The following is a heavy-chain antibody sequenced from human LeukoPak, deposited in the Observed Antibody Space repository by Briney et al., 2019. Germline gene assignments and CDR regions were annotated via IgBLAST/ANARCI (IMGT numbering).Heavy chain of an antibody. CDR1: GFTFSRYW. V-gene: IGHV3-74*01. D-gene: IGHD3/OR15-3a*01. CDR2: INSDGSST. Sequence: GGSLRLSCAASGFTFSRYWMHWVRQAPGKGLLWVSRINSDGSSTYYADYVKGRFTTSRDKAKNALHLQMNSLTAEDTAVYYCVLDLFSSFAFDIWGQGTMVTVSS. CDR3: VLDLFSSFAFDI. J-gene: IGHJ3*02.